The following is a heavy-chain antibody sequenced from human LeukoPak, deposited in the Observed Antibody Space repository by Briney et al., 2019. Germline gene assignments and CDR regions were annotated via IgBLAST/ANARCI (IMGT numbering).Heavy chain of an antibody. V-gene: IGHV4-39*07. CDR1: GGSITNSGYY. D-gene: IGHD3-10*01. J-gene: IGHJ6*02. Sequence: SETLSLTCTVSGGSITNSGYYWGWIRQPPGKGLEWIGSIYHSGSTYYNPSLKSRVTISVDTSENQFSLKLSSVTAADTAVYYCSRITMVRGVLPYGMDVWGQGTTVTVSS. CDR3: SRITMVRGVLPYGMDV. CDR2: IYHSGST.